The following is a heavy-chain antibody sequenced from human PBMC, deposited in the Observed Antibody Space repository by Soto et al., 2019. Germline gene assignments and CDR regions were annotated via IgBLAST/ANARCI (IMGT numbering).Heavy chain of an antibody. D-gene: IGHD6-19*01. J-gene: IGHJ4*02. V-gene: IGHV3-30*18. Sequence: QVQLVESGGGVFQPGRSRRLSCAAAGFTFSSYGMHWVRQAPGKGLEWVAVISYDGRNKYYADSEKGRFTISKDNSKNTLYLQMNSLRAEDTAGYYCAKYRVAVAGTDFDYWGQGTLVTVSS. CDR3: AKYRVAVAGTDFDY. CDR1: GFTFSSYG. CDR2: ISYDGRNK.